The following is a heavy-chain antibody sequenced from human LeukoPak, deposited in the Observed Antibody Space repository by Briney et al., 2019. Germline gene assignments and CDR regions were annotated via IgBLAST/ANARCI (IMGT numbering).Heavy chain of an antibody. D-gene: IGHD5-12*01. Sequence: GGSLRLSCAASGFTFSSYSMNWVRQAPGKGLEWASSISSSTSYIYYADSVKGRFTISRDNAKSSLYLQMNSLRAEDTAVYYCARGGGSYGMDVWGQGTTVTVSS. V-gene: IGHV3-21*01. J-gene: IGHJ6*02. CDR1: GFTFSSYS. CDR3: ARGGGSYGMDV. CDR2: ISSSTSYI.